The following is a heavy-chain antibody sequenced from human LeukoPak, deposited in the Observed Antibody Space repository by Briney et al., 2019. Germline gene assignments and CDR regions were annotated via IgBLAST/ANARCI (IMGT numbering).Heavy chain of an antibody. V-gene: IGHV3-21*01. CDR1: GFTFSSYS. CDR2: ISSSSSYI. J-gene: IGHJ4*02. D-gene: IGHD6-13*01. Sequence: PWGSLRLSCAGSGFTFSSYSMNWVRQAPGKGLEWVSSISSSSSYIYYADSVKGRFTISRDNAKNSLYLQMNSLRAEDTAVYYCARGIAAAGRIDYWGQGTLVTVSS. CDR3: ARGIAAAGRIDY.